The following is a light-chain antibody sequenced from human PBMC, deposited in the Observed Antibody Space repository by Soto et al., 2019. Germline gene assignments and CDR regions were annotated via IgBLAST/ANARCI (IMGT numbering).Light chain of an antibody. CDR3: QQYNSYSVWT. V-gene: IGKV1-5*01. CDR2: DAS. CDR1: QSISSW. Sequence: DIQMTQSPSTLSASVGDRVTITCRASQSISSWLAWYQQKPGKAPKLLIYDASSLESGVPSRFSGSGSGTEFTLTIRSLQPDDFATYYCQQYNSYSVWTFGQGTKVEIK. J-gene: IGKJ1*01.